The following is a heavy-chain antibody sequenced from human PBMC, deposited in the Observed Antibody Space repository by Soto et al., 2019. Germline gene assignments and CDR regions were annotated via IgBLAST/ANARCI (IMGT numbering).Heavy chain of an antibody. D-gene: IGHD6-19*01. CDR3: AKNGQWLATPPEA. J-gene: IGHJ4*02. CDR1: GFSFGTFV. CDR2: ITDSGYTA. V-gene: IGHV3-23*01. Sequence: EVQLLESGGASVQPGGSLRLSCVASGFSFGTFVMTWFRQAPGGGLERVSSITDSGYTASYAETVEGRFTVSRDNSKNILHLQMNDLRVEYTATYYCAKNGQWLATPPEAWGQGTLVTVSS.